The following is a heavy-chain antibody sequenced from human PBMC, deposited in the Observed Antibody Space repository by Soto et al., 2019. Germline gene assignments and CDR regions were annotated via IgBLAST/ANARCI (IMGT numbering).Heavy chain of an antibody. CDR1: GFTFSSYW. Sequence: EVQLVESGGGLVQPGGSLRLSCAASGFTFSSYWMHWVRQAPGEGLVWVSRINTDGSTRSYADSVKGRFTISRDNAKNTLFLQTNSLRPEDTAVYYCARVAYGAYHFDYWGQGTLVT. D-gene: IGHD2-21*01. J-gene: IGHJ4*02. CDR2: INTDGSTR. CDR3: ARVAYGAYHFDY. V-gene: IGHV3-74*01.